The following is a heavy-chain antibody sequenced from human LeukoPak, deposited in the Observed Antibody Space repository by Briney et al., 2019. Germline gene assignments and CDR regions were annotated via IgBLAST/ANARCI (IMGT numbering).Heavy chain of an antibody. CDR3: ARDLDDILTGYYYYYYYGMDV. CDR1: GFTFSSYG. D-gene: IGHD3-9*01. V-gene: IGHV3-33*01. Sequence: PGGSLRLSCAASGFTFSSYGMHWVRQAPGKGLEWVAVIWYDGSNKYYADSVKGRFTISRDNSKNALYLQMNSLRAEDTAVYYRARDLDDILTGYYYYYYYGMDVWGQGTTVTVSS. CDR2: IWYDGSNK. J-gene: IGHJ6*02.